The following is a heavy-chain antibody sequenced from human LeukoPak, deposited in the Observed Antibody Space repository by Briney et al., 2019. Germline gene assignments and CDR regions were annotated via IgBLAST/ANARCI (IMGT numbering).Heavy chain of an antibody. J-gene: IGHJ4*02. CDR2: IKTDGSSA. Sequence: GGSLRLSCAASGFMFSSYWMHWVRQVPGKGLAWVSRIKTDGSSAHYADSVRGRFTISRDNAKSTLFLQMNSLRAEDAAVYYCAYGSGSYYNPPDYWGQGTLVTVSS. CDR3: AYGSGSYYNPPDY. V-gene: IGHV3-74*01. D-gene: IGHD3-10*01. CDR1: GFMFSSYW.